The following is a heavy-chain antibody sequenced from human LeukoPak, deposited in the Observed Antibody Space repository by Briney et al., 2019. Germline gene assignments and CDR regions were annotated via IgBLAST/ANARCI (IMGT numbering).Heavy chain of an antibody. V-gene: IGHV3-7*01. Sequence: GGSLRLSCAASGFTFSTLWKRWLRQAPGKAREGVANIKEDGSEKYYVDSMKGRFTVYRDNAKNSLYLEMDSLRAEDTAVYYCARGGTVVSDYWGQGTLVTVSS. CDR3: ARGGTVVSDY. J-gene: IGHJ4*02. D-gene: IGHD1-1*01. CDR2: IKEDGSEK. CDR1: GFTFSTLW.